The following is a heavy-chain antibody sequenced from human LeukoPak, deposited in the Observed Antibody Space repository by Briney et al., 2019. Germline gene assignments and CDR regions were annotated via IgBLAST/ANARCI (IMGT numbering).Heavy chain of an antibody. V-gene: IGHV5-51*01. Sequence: GESLKISCKGSGYSFTSYWIGWVRQMPGKGLEWMGIIYPGDSDTRYSPSFQGQVTISADKSISTAYLQWSSLKASDTAMHYCAGCGNGYNWGDAFDIWGQGTMVTVS. D-gene: IGHD5-24*01. CDR3: AGCGNGYNWGDAFDI. CDR1: GYSFTSYW. CDR2: IYPGDSDT. J-gene: IGHJ3*02.